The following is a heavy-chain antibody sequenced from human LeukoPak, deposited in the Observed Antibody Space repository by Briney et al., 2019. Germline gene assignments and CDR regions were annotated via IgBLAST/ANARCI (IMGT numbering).Heavy chain of an antibody. CDR2: LSVSGGTT. Sequence: GGSLRLSCAASGFTFTIYAMSWVRQAPGKGLEWVSALSVSGGTTYYADSVKGRFSISRDNSKNTLFLQMNSLRAEDTAVYYCANVPEVDASDYWGQGTLVTVSS. D-gene: IGHD2-8*01. CDR3: ANVPEVDASDY. J-gene: IGHJ4*02. V-gene: IGHV3-23*01. CDR1: GFTFTIYA.